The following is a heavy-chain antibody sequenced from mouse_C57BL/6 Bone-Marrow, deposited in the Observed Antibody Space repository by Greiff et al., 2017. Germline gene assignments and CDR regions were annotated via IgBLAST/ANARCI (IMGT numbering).Heavy chain of an antibody. V-gene: IGHV1-26*01. CDR3: ASPIYRFDY. J-gene: IGHJ2*01. D-gene: IGHD2-1*01. CDR2: INPNNGGT. Sequence: EVQLQQSGPALVKPGASVQISCKASGYTFTDYYMNWVKQSHGKSLEWIGDINPNNGGTSYNQKFKGKATLTVDKSSSTAYMELRSLTSEDSAVYYCASPIYRFDYWGPGTTLTVSS. CDR1: GYTFTDYY.